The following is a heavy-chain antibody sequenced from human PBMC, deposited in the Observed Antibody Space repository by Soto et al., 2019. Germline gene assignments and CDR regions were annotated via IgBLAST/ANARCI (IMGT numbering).Heavy chain of an antibody. CDR3: ARSCPRGREQQLVIGWFDP. Sequence: GASVKVSCKASGYTFTSYGISWVRQAPGQGLEWMGWISAYNGNTNYAQKLQGRVTMTTDTSTSTAYMELRSLRSDDTAVYYCARSCPRGREQQLVIGWFDPWGQGTLVTVSS. CDR2: ISAYNGNT. J-gene: IGHJ5*02. V-gene: IGHV1-18*01. D-gene: IGHD6-13*01. CDR1: GYTFTSYG.